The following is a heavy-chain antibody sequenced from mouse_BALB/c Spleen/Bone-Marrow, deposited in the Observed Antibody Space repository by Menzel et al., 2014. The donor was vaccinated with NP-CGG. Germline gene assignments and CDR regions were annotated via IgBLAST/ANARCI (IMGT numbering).Heavy chain of an antibody. CDR3: ARYDGYFDY. CDR2: INPGSGST. Sequence: VQLVESGAELVRPGTSVKVSCKASGYAFTDYLMEWLKQRPGQGLEWIGVINPGSGSTNYNEKFKDKATLTAGKSSSTAYMQLSSLTSDDSAVYFCARYDGYFDYWGQGTILTVSS. V-gene: IGHV1-54*01. J-gene: IGHJ2*01. D-gene: IGHD2-3*01. CDR1: GYAFTDYL.